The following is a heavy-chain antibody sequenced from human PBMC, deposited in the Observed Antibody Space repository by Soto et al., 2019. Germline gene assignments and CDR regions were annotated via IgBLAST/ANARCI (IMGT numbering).Heavy chain of an antibody. V-gene: IGHV4-31*03. J-gene: IGHJ6*02. CDR1: GGSISSGGYY. D-gene: IGHD6-13*01. CDR3: ARDQGSSWYSSYGMDV. CDR2: IYYSGST. Sequence: SETLSLTCTVSGGSISSGGYYWSWIRQHPGKGLEWIGYIYYSGSTYYNQSLKSRVTISVDTSKNQYSLKLSSVTAADTAVYYCARDQGSSWYSSYGMDVWGQGTTVTVSS.